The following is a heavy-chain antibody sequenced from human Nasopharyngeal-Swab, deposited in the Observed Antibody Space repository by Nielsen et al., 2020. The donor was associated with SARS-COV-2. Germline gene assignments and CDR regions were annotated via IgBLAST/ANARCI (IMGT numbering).Heavy chain of an antibody. CDR3: TTGYSSSWYYYYGMDV. D-gene: IGHD6-13*01. J-gene: IGHJ6*02. CDR1: GFTFSNAW. V-gene: IGHV3-15*01. CDR2: IKSKTDGGTT. Sequence: GGSLRLSCAASGFTFSNAWMSWVRQAPGKGLEWAGRIKSKTDGGTTDYAAPVKGRFTISRDDSKNTLYLQMNSLKTEDTAVYYCTTGYSSSWYYYYGMDVWGQGTTVTVSS.